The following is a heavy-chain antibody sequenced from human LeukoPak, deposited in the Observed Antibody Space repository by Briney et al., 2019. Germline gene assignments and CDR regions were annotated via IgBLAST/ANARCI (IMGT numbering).Heavy chain of an antibody. D-gene: IGHD3-22*01. Sequence: PSETLSPTCAVYGGSFSGYYWSWIRQPPGKGLEWIGYIYYSGSTNYNPSLKSRVTISVDTSKNQFSLKLSSVTAADTAVYYCARESSGYYYGFDYWGQGTLVTVSS. CDR2: IYYSGST. CDR3: ARESSGYYYGFDY. J-gene: IGHJ4*02. CDR1: GGSFSGYY. V-gene: IGHV4-59*01.